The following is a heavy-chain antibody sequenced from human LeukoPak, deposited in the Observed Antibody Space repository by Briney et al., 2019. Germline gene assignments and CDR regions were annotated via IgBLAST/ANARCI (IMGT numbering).Heavy chain of an antibody. CDR1: GGSISSYY. CDR2: IHYSGST. V-gene: IGHV4-59*01. Sequence: SETLSLTCTVSGGSISSYYWSWIRQPPGKGLEWIGYIHYSGSTNYNPSLKSRVTISVDTSKNQFSLKLSSVTAADTAVYYCARAGDLGAFDIWGQGTMVTVSS. CDR3: ARAGDLGAFDI. J-gene: IGHJ3*02. D-gene: IGHD3-16*01.